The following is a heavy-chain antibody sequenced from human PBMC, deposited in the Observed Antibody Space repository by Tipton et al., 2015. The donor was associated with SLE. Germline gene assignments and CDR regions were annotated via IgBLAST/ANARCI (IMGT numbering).Heavy chain of an antibody. J-gene: IGHJ4*02. CDR2: ISWNSGSI. V-gene: IGHV3-9*01. CDR1: GFTFDDYA. Sequence: RSLRLSCAASGFTFDDYAMHWVRQAPGKGLEWVSGISWNSGSIGYADSVKGRFTISRDNAKNSLYLQMNSLRAEDTAVYYCASSAVAGPDKDYWGQGTLVTVSS. CDR3: ASSAVAGPDKDY. D-gene: IGHD6-19*01.